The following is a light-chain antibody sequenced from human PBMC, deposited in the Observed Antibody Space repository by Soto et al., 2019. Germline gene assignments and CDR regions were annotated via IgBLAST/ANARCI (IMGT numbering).Light chain of an antibody. CDR3: QQYHSYSYT. CDR2: KAS. Sequence: DIQMTQSPSTLSASVGDRVTITCRASQIVSSWLAWYQQRPGKAPKLLVYKASDLESGVPSRFSGSGSGTEFTLTISGLQPDDFATYYCQQYHSYSYTFGQGTKLDIK. CDR1: QIVSSW. V-gene: IGKV1-5*03. J-gene: IGKJ2*01.